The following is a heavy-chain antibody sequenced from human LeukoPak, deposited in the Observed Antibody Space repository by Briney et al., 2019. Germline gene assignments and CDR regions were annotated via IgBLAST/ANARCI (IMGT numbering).Heavy chain of an antibody. Sequence: ASVKVSCEASGYTFTDSFIHWVRQAPGQGPEWMGRMNANSGVTMYAQTLQDRVTMTRDTSISTAYMELSRLTSDDMAVYYCARDLSSTSNWEFDYWGQGTLVTVSS. CDR3: ARDLSSTSNWEFDY. V-gene: IGHV1-2*06. D-gene: IGHD7-27*01. CDR2: MNANSGVT. CDR1: GYTFTDSF. J-gene: IGHJ4*02.